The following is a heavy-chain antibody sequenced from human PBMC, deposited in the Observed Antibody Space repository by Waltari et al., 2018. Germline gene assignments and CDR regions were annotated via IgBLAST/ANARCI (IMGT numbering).Heavy chain of an antibody. CDR1: GFSLSNARMG. J-gene: IGHJ3*02. D-gene: IGHD3-10*01. Sequence: SGPVLVKPTETLTLTCTVSGFSLSNARMGVSWIRQPPGKALEWLAHIFSNDEKSYSTSLKSRLTISKDTSKSQVVLTMTNMDPVDTATYYCARGTMVRGVIPDAFDIWGQGTMVTVSS. CDR3: ARGTMVRGVIPDAFDI. V-gene: IGHV2-26*02. CDR2: IFSNDEK.